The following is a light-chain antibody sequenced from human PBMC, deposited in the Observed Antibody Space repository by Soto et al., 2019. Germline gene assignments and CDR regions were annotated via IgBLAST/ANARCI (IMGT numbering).Light chain of an antibody. CDR3: QQYGNSAWT. CDR1: QSVSNNY. CDR2: GAS. Sequence: EIVLTQSPGTLSLSPGERATLSCRASQSVSNNYLAWYQQKPGQAPRLLIYGASSRATGIPDRFSGSGSGTDFTLTISRLEPEDFAVYYCQQYGNSAWTFGQGTKVHI. V-gene: IGKV3-20*01. J-gene: IGKJ1*01.